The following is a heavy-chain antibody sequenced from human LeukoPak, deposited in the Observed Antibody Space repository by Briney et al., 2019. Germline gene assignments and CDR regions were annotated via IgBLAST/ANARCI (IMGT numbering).Heavy chain of an antibody. J-gene: IGHJ4*02. D-gene: IGHD4-17*01. CDR2: ISSSGSTI. V-gene: IGHV3-48*03. Sequence: GSLRLSCAASGFTFSSYEMNWVRQAPGKGLEWVSYISSSGSTIYYADSVKGRFTISRDNSKNTLYLQMNSLRAEDTAVYYCARGGYGDYSLDYWGQGTLVTVSS. CDR1: GFTFSSYE. CDR3: ARGGYGDYSLDY.